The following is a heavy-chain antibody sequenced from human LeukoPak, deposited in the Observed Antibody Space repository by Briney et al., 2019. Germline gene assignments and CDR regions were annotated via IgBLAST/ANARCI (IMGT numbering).Heavy chain of an antibody. J-gene: IGHJ4*02. D-gene: IGHD3-10*01. CDR3: ARGNDLLDY. CDR1: GFTFSSYS. CDR2: ISSSSSDI. Sequence: GGSLRLSCAASGFTFSSYSMNSVRQAPRKGLEWVSSISSSSSDIYYAHSVKGRFTISRDNAKKSLYLQMNSLRAQDTPVYYCARGNDLLDYWGQGTLVTVSS. V-gene: IGHV3-21*01.